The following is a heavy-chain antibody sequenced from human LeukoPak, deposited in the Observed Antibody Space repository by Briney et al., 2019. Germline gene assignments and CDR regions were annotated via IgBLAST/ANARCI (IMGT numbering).Heavy chain of an antibody. J-gene: IGHJ4*02. Sequence: SETLSLTCTVSGGSISSSSYYWGWIRQPPGKGLEWIGSIYYSGSTYYNPSLKSRVTISVDTSKNQFSLKLSSVTAADTAVCYCARAPLVIVGTTTFDCWGQGTLVTVSS. D-gene: IGHD1-26*01. V-gene: IGHV4-39*01. CDR2: IYYSGST. CDR1: GGSISSSSYY. CDR3: ARAPLVIVGTTTFDC.